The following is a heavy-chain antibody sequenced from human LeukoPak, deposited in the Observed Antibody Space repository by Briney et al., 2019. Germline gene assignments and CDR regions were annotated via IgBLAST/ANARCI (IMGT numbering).Heavy chain of an antibody. CDR2: IYHSGST. CDR1: GGSIFSSNW. J-gene: IGHJ4*02. D-gene: IGHD3-10*01. V-gene: IGHV4-4*02. CDR3: ARDMVRGVIMGGGFDY. Sequence: SGTLSLTCAVSGGSIFSSNWWSWVRQPPGKGLEWIGEIYHSGSTNYNPSLKSRVTISVDKSKNQFSLKLSSVTAADTAVYYCARDMVRGVIMGGGFDYWGQGTLVTVSS.